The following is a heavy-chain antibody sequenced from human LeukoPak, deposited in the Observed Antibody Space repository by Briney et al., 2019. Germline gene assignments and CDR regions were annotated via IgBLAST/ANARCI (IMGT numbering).Heavy chain of an antibody. D-gene: IGHD3-10*01. CDR2: INAGNGNT. CDR1: GYTFTSYA. V-gene: IGHV1-3*01. Sequence: ASVKVSCKASGYTFTSYAMHWVRQAPGQRLEWMGWINAGNGNTKYSQKFQGRVTITRDTSASTAYMELSSLRSGDTAVYYCARDSPYYYGSGSYYNHPYGMDVWGQGTTVTVSS. CDR3: ARDSPYYYGSGSYYNHPYGMDV. J-gene: IGHJ6*02.